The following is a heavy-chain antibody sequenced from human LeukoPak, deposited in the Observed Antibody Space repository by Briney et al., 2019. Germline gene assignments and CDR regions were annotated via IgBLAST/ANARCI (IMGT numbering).Heavy chain of an antibody. V-gene: IGHV3-64*01. D-gene: IGHD1-26*01. CDR1: GFTFSTYA. J-gene: IGHJ5*02. CDR2: INNNGGST. CDR3: ARDGYSGRLDP. Sequence: PGGSLRLSCAASGFTFSTYAMHWVRQAPGKGLEYVSSINNNGGSTYYANSVKGRFTISRDNSKNTVYLQMNSLRAEDTALYYCARDGYSGRLDPWGQGTLVTVSS.